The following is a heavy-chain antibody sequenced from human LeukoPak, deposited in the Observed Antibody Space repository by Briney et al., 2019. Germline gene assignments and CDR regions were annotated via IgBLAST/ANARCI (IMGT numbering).Heavy chain of an antibody. Sequence: VSVKVSCKVSGYTLTELSMHCVPQAPGKGLEWVGGFDPEDGETIYAQKFQGRVTMTEDTSTDTPYMELSILRSEDPAVYYCATVSAGLYSSATVAWFDPWGQGTLVTVSS. J-gene: IGHJ5*02. D-gene: IGHD6-25*01. V-gene: IGHV1-24*01. CDR2: FDPEDGET. CDR3: ATVSAGLYSSATVAWFDP. CDR1: GYTLTELS.